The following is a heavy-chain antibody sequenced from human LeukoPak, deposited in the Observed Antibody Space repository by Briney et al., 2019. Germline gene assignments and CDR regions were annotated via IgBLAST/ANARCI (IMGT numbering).Heavy chain of an antibody. CDR3: ARDTRAFDI. CDR1: GYTLTSYY. Sequence: ASVKVSCKASGYTLTSYYMHWVRQAPGQGLEWMGIINPSGGSTSYAQKFQGRVTITRDMSTSTVYMELSSLGSEDTAVYYCARDTRAFDIWGQGTMVTVSS. CDR2: INPSGGST. J-gene: IGHJ3*02. V-gene: IGHV1-46*01.